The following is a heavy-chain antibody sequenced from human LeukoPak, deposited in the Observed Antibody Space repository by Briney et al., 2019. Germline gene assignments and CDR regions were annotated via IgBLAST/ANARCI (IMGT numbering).Heavy chain of an antibody. CDR2: IYYSGST. V-gene: IGHV4-31*03. D-gene: IGHD5-12*01. CDR1: GGSISSGGYY. Sequence: SQTLSLTCTLSGGSISSGGYYWSWIRQHPGKGLEWIGYIYYSGSTYYNPSLKSRVTISVDTSKNQFSLKLSSVTAADTAVYYCARGGYSGYDPLDYWGQGTLVTFSS. J-gene: IGHJ4*02. CDR3: ARGGYSGYDPLDY.